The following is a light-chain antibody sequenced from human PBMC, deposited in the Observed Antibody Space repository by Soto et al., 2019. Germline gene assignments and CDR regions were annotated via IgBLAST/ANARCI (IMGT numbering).Light chain of an antibody. Sequence: DIQMTQSPSTLSGSVGDRVTITCRASQTISSRLAWYQQKPGKAPKLLIYKASTLKSGVPSRFSGSGSGTEFTLTISSLQPDDFATYYCQHYNSYSEAFGKGTKVDIK. CDR3: QHYNSYSEA. CDR2: KAS. V-gene: IGKV1-5*03. J-gene: IGKJ1*01. CDR1: QTISSR.